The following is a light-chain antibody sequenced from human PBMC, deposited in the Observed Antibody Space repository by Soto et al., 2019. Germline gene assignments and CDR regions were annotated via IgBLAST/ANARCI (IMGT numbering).Light chain of an antibody. CDR1: TGAVTSGFY. V-gene: IGLV7-43*01. J-gene: IGLJ1*01. CDR2: STS. CDR3: LLYYGGTYV. Sequence: QAVVTQEPSLTVSPGGTDTLTCASSTGAVTSGFYPNWFQLKPGQAPRPLIYSTSNRHSWTPARFSASLLGGKAALTLSGVQPEDEAEYYCLLYYGGTYVFGTGTKLTVL.